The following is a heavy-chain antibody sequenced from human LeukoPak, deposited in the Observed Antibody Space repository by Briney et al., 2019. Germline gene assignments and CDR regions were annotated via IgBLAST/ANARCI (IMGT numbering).Heavy chain of an antibody. CDR1: GFTFSDYY. J-gene: IGHJ5*02. Sequence: GGSLRLSCATSGFTFSDYYMSWIRQAPGKGLEWVSYISSSGVTIYYADSVKGRFTISRDNAKNSLYLQMNSLRAEDTAMYYCARVGEYYGSGSYHWFDPRGQGTLVTVSS. CDR3: ARVGEYYGSGSYHWFDP. V-gene: IGHV3-11*01. CDR2: ISSSGVTI. D-gene: IGHD3-10*01.